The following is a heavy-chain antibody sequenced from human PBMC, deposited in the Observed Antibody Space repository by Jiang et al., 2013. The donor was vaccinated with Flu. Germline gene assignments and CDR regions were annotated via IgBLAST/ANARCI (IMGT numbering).Heavy chain of an antibody. J-gene: IGHJ4*01. CDR3: ARGIYDSSGYRFPFDY. D-gene: IGHD3-22*01. V-gene: IGHV1-8*02. CDR2: MNPNSGNT. CDR1: GYIFTNYG. Sequence: SGAEVKKPGASVKVSCKASGYIFTNYGVSWVRQAPGQGLEWMGWMNPNSGNTGYAQKFQGRVTMTRNTSISTAYMELSSLRSEDTAVYYCARGIYDSSGYRFPFDYWGQEPWSPSPQ.